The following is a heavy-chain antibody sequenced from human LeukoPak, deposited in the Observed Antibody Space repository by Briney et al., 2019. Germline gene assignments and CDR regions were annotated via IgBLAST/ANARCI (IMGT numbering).Heavy chain of an antibody. V-gene: IGHV4-34*01. J-gene: IGHJ6*02. D-gene: IGHD6-13*01. CDR1: GGSFGGYY. Sequence: KSSETLSLTCAVYGGSFGGYYWSWIRQPPGKGLEWIGEINHSGSTNYNPSLKSRVTISVDTSENQFSLKLSSVTAADTAVYYCARIAAAGYYYYGMDVWGQGTTVTVSS. CDR3: ARIAAAGYYYYGMDV. CDR2: INHSGST.